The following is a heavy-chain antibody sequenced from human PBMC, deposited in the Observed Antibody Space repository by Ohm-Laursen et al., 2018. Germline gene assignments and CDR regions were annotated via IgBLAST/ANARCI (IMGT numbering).Heavy chain of an antibody. CDR3: ARAGVAAAGKLGY. V-gene: IGHV3-11*01. CDR1: GFTFSDYY. CDR2: ISSSGSTI. J-gene: IGHJ4*02. D-gene: IGHD6-13*01. Sequence: SLRLSCTASGFTFSDYYMSWIRQAPGKGLEWVSYISSSGSTIYYADSVRGRFTISRDNAKNSLYLQMNSLRAEDTAVYYCARAGVAAAGKLGYWGQGTLVTVSS.